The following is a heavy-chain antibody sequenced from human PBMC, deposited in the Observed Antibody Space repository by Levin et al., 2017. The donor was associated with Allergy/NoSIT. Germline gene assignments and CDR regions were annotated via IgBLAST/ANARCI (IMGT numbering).Heavy chain of an antibody. V-gene: IGHV3-15*01. CDR3: TTYSGSYSFDY. CDR2: IKSKSAGGTI. D-gene: IGHD1-26*01. CDR1: GSTFSDTW. Sequence: GGSLRLSCRGSGSTFSDTWMTWVRQAPGKGREWVGRIKSKSAGGTIDYAVSLEGRFTISRDDSKSTLYLQMNSLKTEDTAVYYCTTYSGSYSFDYWGQGTLVTVSS. J-gene: IGHJ4*02.